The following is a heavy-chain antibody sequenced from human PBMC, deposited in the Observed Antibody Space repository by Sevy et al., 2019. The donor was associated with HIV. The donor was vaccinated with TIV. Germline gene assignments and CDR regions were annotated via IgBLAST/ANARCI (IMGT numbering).Heavy chain of an antibody. CDR2: IKQDGSEK. V-gene: IGHV3-7*01. J-gene: IGHJ4*02. CDR1: GFTFSSYW. CDR3: ARVEPYYYDSSGYYYYFDY. D-gene: IGHD3-22*01. Sequence: GGSLRLSCAASGFTFSSYWMSWVRQAPGKGLEWVANIKQDGSEKYYVDSVKGRFTISRDNAKNSLYLQMNSLRAEDTAVYYCARVEPYYYDSSGYYYYFDYWGQGTLVTVSS.